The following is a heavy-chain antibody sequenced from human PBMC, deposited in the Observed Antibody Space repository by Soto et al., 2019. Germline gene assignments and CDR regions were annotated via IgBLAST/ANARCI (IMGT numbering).Heavy chain of an antibody. D-gene: IGHD3-16*01. CDR2: IKQDGREK. Sequence: GGSLRLSCAASGFSFSSYWMTWVRQAPGKGLEWAANIKQDGREKYYVASVKGRFTISRDNVKNLLFLQMDSLTPDDTAVYYCAGDGVRNGAYNGWLDPWGQGTLVTVSS. J-gene: IGHJ5*02. V-gene: IGHV3-7*03. CDR3: AGDGVRNGAYNGWLDP. CDR1: GFSFSSYW.